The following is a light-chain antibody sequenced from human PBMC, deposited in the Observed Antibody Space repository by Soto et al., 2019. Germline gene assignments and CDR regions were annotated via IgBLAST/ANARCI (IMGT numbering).Light chain of an antibody. Sequence: EIVMTQSPATLSVSPGERATLSCRASQSVSSNLAWYQQKRGQGPRLLIYGASTRATGIPARFSGSGSGTEFTLTISSLQSEDFAVYYCHQYNNWPLWTFGQGTKVGIK. J-gene: IGKJ1*01. CDR2: GAS. CDR1: QSVSSN. V-gene: IGKV3-15*01. CDR3: HQYNNWPLWT.